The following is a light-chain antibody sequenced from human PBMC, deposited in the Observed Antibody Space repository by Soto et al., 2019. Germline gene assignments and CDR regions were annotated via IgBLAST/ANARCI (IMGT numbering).Light chain of an antibody. V-gene: IGLV2-14*01. J-gene: IGLJ1*01. CDR3: SSYTSRSTLV. Sequence: QSALTQPASVSGSPGQSITISCTGTSSDVGGYNYVSWYQQHPGKAPKLMIYDVSNRPSGVSNRFSGSKSGNTASLTISGVQAEDEADYYCSSYTSRSTLVFGTGTKLTVL. CDR2: DVS. CDR1: SSDVGGYNY.